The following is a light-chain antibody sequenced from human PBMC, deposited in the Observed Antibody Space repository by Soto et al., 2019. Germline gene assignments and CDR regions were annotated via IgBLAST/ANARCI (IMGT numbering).Light chain of an antibody. CDR1: SGHSSYI. V-gene: IGLV4-60*02. Sequence: QSVLTQSSSASASLGSSVTLTCTLSSGHSSYIIAWHQQQPGKAPRYLVKLEGSGSYNKGSGVPDRFSGSSSGAGRYLTISNLQFEDEADYYCETWDNNTRVFGGGTKLTVL. CDR3: ETWDNNTRV. J-gene: IGLJ2*01. CDR2: LEGSGSY.